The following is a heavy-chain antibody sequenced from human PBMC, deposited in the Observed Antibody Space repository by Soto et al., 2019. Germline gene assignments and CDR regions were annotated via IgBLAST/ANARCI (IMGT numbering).Heavy chain of an antibody. J-gene: IGHJ6*02. CDR3: ARREDGMDV. CDR2: INVGNGNT. V-gene: IGHV1-3*05. CDR1: GYTFTNYA. Sequence: QVQLVQSGAEEKKPGASVKVSCKASGYTFTNYAIHWVRQSPGQRLEWMGWINVGNGNTKYSQKFQGRVTFTRDTSASTADMELSSLRSEDTAVYYCARREDGMDVWGQGTTVTVYS.